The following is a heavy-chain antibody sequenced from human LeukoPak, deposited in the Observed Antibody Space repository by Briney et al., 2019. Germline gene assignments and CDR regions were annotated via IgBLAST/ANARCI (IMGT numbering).Heavy chain of an antibody. CDR3: ARLLKYSGSYHCDS. J-gene: IGHJ5*01. D-gene: IGHD1-26*01. V-gene: IGHV4-39*01. Sequence: PSGTLSLTCGVSGGSISSSRHYWGWIRQPPGKGLEWIGNIYYSGSTYYNPSLESRVTISVDTSKNQFSLKVTSVTAADTAVYYCARLLKYSGSYHCDSWGQGTLVTVSS. CDR1: GGSISSSRHY. CDR2: IYYSGST.